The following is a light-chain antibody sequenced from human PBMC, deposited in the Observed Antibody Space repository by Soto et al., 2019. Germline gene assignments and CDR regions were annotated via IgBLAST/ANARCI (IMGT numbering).Light chain of an antibody. CDR3: QQYNSYWGT. J-gene: IGKJ1*01. CDR2: DAS. CDR1: QSISNW. V-gene: IGKV1-5*01. Sequence: DIQMTQSPSTLSASVGGRVTITCRASQSISNWLAWYQQKQGKAPKLLIYDASSLEGGVPSRFSGSGSGTEFTLTISSLQPDDFATYYCQQYNSYWGTFGQGTKVDIK.